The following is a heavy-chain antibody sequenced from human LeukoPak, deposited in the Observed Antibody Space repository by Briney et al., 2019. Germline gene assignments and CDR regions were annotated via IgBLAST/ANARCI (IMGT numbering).Heavy chain of an antibody. V-gene: IGHV3-23*01. CDR3: ARESVVIGAFDI. CDR1: GFTFSSYA. CDR2: ISGSGGST. J-gene: IGHJ3*02. D-gene: IGHD3-22*01. Sequence: PGGSLRLSCAASGFTFSSYAMSWVRQAPGKGLEWVSAISGSGGSTYYADSVKGRFTISRDNAKNTLYLQMNSLRAEDTAVYYCARESVVIGAFDIWGQGTMVTVSS.